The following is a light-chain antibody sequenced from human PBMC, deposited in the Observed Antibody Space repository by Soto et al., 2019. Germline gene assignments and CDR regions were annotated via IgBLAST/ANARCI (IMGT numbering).Light chain of an antibody. CDR2: AAS. CDR1: QSITNY. V-gene: IGKV1-39*01. Sequence: DFQITQSPSSLSASVGDRVTITCRASQSITNYLNWYQQQPGKAPKLLIFAASSLHSGVPSRFSGSGSGTDFTLTISSLQPEDFATYFCQQSYTTPRTVGGGTKVDIK. J-gene: IGKJ4*02. CDR3: QQSYTTPRT.